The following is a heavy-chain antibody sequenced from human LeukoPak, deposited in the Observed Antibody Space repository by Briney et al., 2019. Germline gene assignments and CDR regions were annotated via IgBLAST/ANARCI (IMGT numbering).Heavy chain of an antibody. V-gene: IGHV3-30-3*01. CDR2: ISYDGSNK. CDR1: GFSFSGYW. CDR3: ARIYSGYDPSYYGMDV. D-gene: IGHD5-12*01. J-gene: IGHJ6*02. Sequence: PGGSLRLSCAASGFSFSGYWMSWVRQAPGKGLEWVAVISYDGSNKYYADSVKGRFTISRDNSKNTLYLQMNSLRAEDTAVYYCARIYSGYDPSYYGMDVWGQGTTVTVSS.